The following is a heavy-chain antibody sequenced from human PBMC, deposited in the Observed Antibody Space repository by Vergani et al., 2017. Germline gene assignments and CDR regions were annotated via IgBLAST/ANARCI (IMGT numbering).Heavy chain of an antibody. CDR2: ISSSSSYI. D-gene: IGHD2-21*02. J-gene: IGHJ6*03. CDR1: GFTFSSYS. Sequence: EVQLVESGGGLVKPGGSLRLSCAASGFTFSSYSMNWVRQAPGTGLEWVSSISSSSSYIYYADPVKGRFTISRDNAKNSLYLQMNSLRAEDTAVYYCADTADYYYCMDVWGKGTTVTVSS. V-gene: IGHV3-21*01. CDR3: ADTADYYYCMDV.